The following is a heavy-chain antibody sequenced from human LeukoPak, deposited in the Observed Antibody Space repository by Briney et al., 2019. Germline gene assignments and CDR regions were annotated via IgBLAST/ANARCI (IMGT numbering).Heavy chain of an antibody. Sequence: PGGSLRLSCAASGFTFSSYAMSWVRQAPGKGLQWVSGISYNGGTTYYADSVKGRFTISRDNSKNTVYLQMNSLRAEDTAVYYCAKDRGSGWYNWFGPWGQGTLVTVSS. J-gene: IGHJ5*02. D-gene: IGHD6-19*01. V-gene: IGHV3-23*01. CDR2: ISYNGGTT. CDR3: AKDRGSGWYNWFGP. CDR1: GFTFSSYA.